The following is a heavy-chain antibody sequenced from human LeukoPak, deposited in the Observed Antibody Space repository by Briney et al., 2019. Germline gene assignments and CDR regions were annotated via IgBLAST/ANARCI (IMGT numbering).Heavy chain of an antibody. CDR3: ARAHGTSFDY. V-gene: IGHV3-53*01. Sequence: TSETLSLTCTVSGGSISSYYWSWVRQAPGKGLEWVSVIYSGGSTYYADSVKGRFTISRDNSKNTLYLQMNSLRAEDTAVYYCARAHGTSFDYWGQGTLVTVSS. CDR2: IYSGGST. D-gene: IGHD1-14*01. CDR1: GGSISSYY. J-gene: IGHJ4*02.